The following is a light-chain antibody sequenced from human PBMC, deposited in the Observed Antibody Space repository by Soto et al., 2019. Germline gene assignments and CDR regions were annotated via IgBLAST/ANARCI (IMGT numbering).Light chain of an antibody. CDR2: KAS. V-gene: IGKV1-5*03. CDR1: QSISSW. J-gene: IGKJ1*01. CDR3: QQYKSYSKT. Sequence: DIQMTQSPSTLSASVGDRVTITCRASQSISSWLAWYQQKPGKAPKLLIYKASSLESGVPSRFSGSGSGTEFTLTIISLQPDDFATYYCQQYKSYSKTFGQGTKVAIK.